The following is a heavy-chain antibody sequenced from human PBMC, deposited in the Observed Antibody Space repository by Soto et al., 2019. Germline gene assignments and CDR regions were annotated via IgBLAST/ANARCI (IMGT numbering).Heavy chain of an antibody. J-gene: IGHJ4*02. CDR2: IYHSGST. CDR3: ARDYMAVVD. V-gene: IGHV4-31*03. Sequence: QVQLQESGPGLVKPSQTLSLTCTVSGSSISSGSYYWSWIRQHPGKGLEWIGYIYHSGSTYYNPSLKSRATISLDTSKNQFSLKLSSVTATDTAVYYCARDYMAVVDWGQGTLVTVSS. CDR1: GSSISSGSYY. D-gene: IGHD2-15*01.